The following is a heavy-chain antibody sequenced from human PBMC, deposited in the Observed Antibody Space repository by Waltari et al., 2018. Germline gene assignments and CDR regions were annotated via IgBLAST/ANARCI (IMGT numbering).Heavy chain of an antibody. CDR2: ISYDGSNK. Sequence: QVQLVESGGGVVQPGRSLRLSCAASGFTFSSYAMHWVRQAPGKGLEWVAVISYDGSNKYYADSVKGRFTISRDNSKTTLYLQMNSLRAEDTAVYYCARDPQNYDFWSGYPGGYFDYWGQGTLVTVSS. CDR3: ARDPQNYDFWSGYPGGYFDY. J-gene: IGHJ4*02. CDR1: GFTFSSYA. V-gene: IGHV3-30-3*01. D-gene: IGHD3-3*01.